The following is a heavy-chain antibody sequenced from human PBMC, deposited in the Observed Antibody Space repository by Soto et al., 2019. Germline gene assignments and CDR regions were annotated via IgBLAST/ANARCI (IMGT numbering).Heavy chain of an antibody. V-gene: IGHV3-23*01. CDR1: GFSFGSYA. CDR2: ISGSDGKT. D-gene: IGHD3-3*01. J-gene: IGHJ4*02. Sequence: GGSLRLSCAASGFSFGSYALSWVRQAPGKGLEWVSTISGSDGKTFYADSVKGRFSISRDTSQSTLYLQMNSLRADDTAMYYCARWSYLDYWGQGTRVTVYS. CDR3: ARWSYLDY.